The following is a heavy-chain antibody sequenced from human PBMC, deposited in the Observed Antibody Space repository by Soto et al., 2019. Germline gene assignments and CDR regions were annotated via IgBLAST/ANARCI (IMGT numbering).Heavy chain of an antibody. V-gene: IGHV3-23*01. CDR1: GFSFGSYA. CDR2: ISGSDGKT. D-gene: IGHD3-3*01. J-gene: IGHJ4*02. Sequence: GGSLRLSCAASGFSFGSYALSWVRQAPGKGLEWVSTISGSDGKTFYADSVKGRFSISRDTSQSTLYLQMNSLRADDTAMYYCARWSYLDYWGQGTRVTVYS. CDR3: ARWSYLDY.